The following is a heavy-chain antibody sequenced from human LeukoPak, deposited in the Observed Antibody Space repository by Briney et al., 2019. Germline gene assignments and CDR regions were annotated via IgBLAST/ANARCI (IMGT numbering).Heavy chain of an antibody. Sequence: PSETLSLTCAVSHFSVSSGYYWGCIRQPPGKELEWIGDVYHNGGTYKNSSLRSRLTMSVDMSKNQFSLMLTSVSAADAAVYFWPRHPRNWNIFDAFHVGDQGSMVTVSS. CDR2: VYHNGGT. CDR3: PRHPRNWNIFDAFHV. V-gene: IGHV4-38-2*01. D-gene: IGHD1/OR15-1a*01. CDR1: HFSVSSGYY. J-gene: IGHJ3*01.